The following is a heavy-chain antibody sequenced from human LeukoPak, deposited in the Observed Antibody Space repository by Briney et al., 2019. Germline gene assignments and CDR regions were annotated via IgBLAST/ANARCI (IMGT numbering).Heavy chain of an antibody. Sequence: QSGGSLRLSRAASGFTFSSYAMTWVRQAPGKGLEWVSAITGTGGSTYYVASVKGRFTVSRDNSRNTLYLQMSSLRAEDSAMYYCAKVRDTRDWYKDAFDVWGQGTRVTVSS. CDR2: ITGTGGST. V-gene: IGHV3-23*01. D-gene: IGHD6-19*01. CDR3: AKVRDTRDWYKDAFDV. J-gene: IGHJ3*01. CDR1: GFTFSSYA.